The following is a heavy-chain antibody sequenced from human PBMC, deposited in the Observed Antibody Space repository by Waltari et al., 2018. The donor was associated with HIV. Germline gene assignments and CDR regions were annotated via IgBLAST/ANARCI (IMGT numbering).Heavy chain of an antibody. V-gene: IGHV4-61*02. D-gene: IGHD3-10*01. CDR1: GGSISSGSYY. J-gene: IGHJ4*02. CDR2: IYTSGST. CDR3: ARDPPGSAGWYFDY. Sequence: QVQLQESGPGLVKPSQTLSLTCTVSGGSISSGSYYWSWIRQPAGKGLEWIGRIYTSGSTNYNPSLKSRVTISVDTSKNQFSLKLSSVTAADTAVYYCARDPPGSAGWYFDYWGQGTLVTVSS.